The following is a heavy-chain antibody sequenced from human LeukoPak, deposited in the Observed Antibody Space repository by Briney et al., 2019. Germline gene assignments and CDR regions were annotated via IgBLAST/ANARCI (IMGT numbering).Heavy chain of an antibody. V-gene: IGHV3-30*02. Sequence: GGSLRLSCAASGFTFSSYGMHWVRQAPGKGLEWVAFIRYDGSNKYYADSVKGRFTISRDNSKNTLYLQMNSLRAEDTAVYYCAKLVVVAATKNFDYWGQGTLVTVSS. D-gene: IGHD2-15*01. CDR3: AKLVVVAATKNFDY. J-gene: IGHJ4*02. CDR1: GFTFSSYG. CDR2: IRYDGSNK.